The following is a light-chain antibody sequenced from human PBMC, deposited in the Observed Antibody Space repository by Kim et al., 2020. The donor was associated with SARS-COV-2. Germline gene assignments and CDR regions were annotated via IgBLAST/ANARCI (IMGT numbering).Light chain of an antibody. CDR3: AAWDDSLNGWV. CDR1: SSNIGSNS. CDR2: SSN. J-gene: IGLJ3*02. Sequence: GQRVTISCSGGSSNIGSNSVNWYRQLPGTAPKLLIYSSNQRPSGVPDRFSGSKSGTSASLAISGLQSDDEADYYCAAWDDSLNGWVFGGGTKVTVL. V-gene: IGLV1-44*01.